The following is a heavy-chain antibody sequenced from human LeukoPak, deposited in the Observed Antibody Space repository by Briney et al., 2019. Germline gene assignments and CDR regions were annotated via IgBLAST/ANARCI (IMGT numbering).Heavy chain of an antibody. CDR2: IRDSGGIT. CDR3: AKDRYCYDGSCYSLSDY. CDR1: GFTFSSHG. V-gene: IGHV3-23*01. D-gene: IGHD2-15*01. J-gene: IGHJ4*02. Sequence: GGSLRLSCAASGFTFSSHGMSWVRQAPGKGLEWVSDIRDSGGITYYADSVKGRFTISRDSSKNTLYLQMNSLRAEDTAIYYCAKDRYCYDGSCYSLSDYWGQGTLVTVSS.